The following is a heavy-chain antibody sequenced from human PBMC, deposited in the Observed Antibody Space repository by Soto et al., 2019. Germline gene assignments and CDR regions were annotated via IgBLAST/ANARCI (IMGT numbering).Heavy chain of an antibody. CDR2: IRSEAYGGTP. V-gene: IGHV3-49*04. Sequence: GGSLRLSCTGSGFTFSDYAVNWVRQAPGKGLEWVGFIRSEAYGGTPEYAASAKGIFTISRDDSKSIAYLQMNSLKTEDTAVYYCARSFAGCSSTSCQSFDYWGRGALVTVSS. D-gene: IGHD2-2*01. J-gene: IGHJ4*02. CDR1: GFTFSDYA. CDR3: ARSFAGCSSTSCQSFDY.